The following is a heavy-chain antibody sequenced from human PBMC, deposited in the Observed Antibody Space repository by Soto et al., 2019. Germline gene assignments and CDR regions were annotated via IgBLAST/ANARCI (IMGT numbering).Heavy chain of an antibody. Sequence: PGGSLRLSCAASGFTFSIYSMSWVRQAPGKGLEWVANIKQDGSEKYYVDSVKGRFTISRDNAKNSLYLQMNSLRAEDTAVYYCARGRGVDVWGQGTTVTVSS. J-gene: IGHJ6*02. CDR1: GFTFSIYS. V-gene: IGHV3-7*01. CDR2: IKQDGSEK. CDR3: ARGRGVDV.